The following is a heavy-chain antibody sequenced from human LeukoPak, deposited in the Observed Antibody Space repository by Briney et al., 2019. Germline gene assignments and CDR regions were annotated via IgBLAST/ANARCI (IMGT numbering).Heavy chain of an antibody. CDR2: INHSGST. V-gene: IGHV4-34*01. CDR1: GGSFSGYY. Sequence: SETLSPTCAVYGGSFSGYYWSWIRQPPGKGLECIGEINHSGSTNYNPSLKSRVTISVDTSKIQFSLKLSSVTAADTAVYYCAREGATFGSPKYDPWGQGTLVTVSS. CDR3: AREGATFGSPKYDP. D-gene: IGHD3-10*02. J-gene: IGHJ5*02.